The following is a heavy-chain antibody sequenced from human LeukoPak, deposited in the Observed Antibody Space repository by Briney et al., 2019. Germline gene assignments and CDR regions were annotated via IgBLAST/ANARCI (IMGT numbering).Heavy chain of an antibody. CDR2: ISGSGVTT. Sequence: SGGSLRLSCAASGFTFSSYDMSWVRQAPGKGLEWVTAISGSGVTTYYADSVKGRFTISRDNSKNTLYLQMNSLRAEDTALYYCAKDRDYYLVGFFDYWGQGTLVTVSS. V-gene: IGHV3-23*01. CDR3: AKDRDYYLVGFFDY. J-gene: IGHJ4*02. CDR1: GFTFSSYD. D-gene: IGHD3-10*01.